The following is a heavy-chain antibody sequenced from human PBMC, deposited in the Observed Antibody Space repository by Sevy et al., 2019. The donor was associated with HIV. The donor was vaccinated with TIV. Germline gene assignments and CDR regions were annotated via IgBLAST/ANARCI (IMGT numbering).Heavy chain of an antibody. Sequence: GGSLRLSCAASGFTFRSYAMHWVRQAPGKGLEWVAVISYDGSNKYYADSVKGRFTISRDNSKNTLYLQMNSLRAEDTAVYYCARAPIVVVIASADYWGQGTLVTVSS. D-gene: IGHD3-22*01. J-gene: IGHJ4*02. CDR3: ARAPIVVVIASADY. V-gene: IGHV3-30-3*01. CDR2: ISYDGSNK. CDR1: GFTFRSYA.